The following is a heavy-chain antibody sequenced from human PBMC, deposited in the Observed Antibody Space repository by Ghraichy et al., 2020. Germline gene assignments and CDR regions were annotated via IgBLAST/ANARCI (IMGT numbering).Heavy chain of an antibody. V-gene: IGHV4-34*01. Sequence: SETLSLTCAVYGGSFSGYYWSWIRQPPGKGLEWIGEINHSGSTNYNPSLKSRVTISVDTSKNQFSLKLSSVTAADTAVYYCARGGRDQKPDYYGSGSYYNGYYFDYWGQGTLVTVSS. CDR1: GGSFSGYY. D-gene: IGHD3-10*01. CDR3: ARGGRDQKPDYYGSGSYYNGYYFDY. CDR2: INHSGST. J-gene: IGHJ4*02.